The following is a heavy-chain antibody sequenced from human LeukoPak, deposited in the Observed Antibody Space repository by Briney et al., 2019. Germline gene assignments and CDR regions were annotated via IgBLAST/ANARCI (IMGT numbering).Heavy chain of an antibody. D-gene: IGHD6-19*01. CDR2: IYYSGST. CDR1: GGSISSYY. J-gene: IGHJ4*02. Sequence: PSETLSLTCTVSGGSISSYYWSWIRQPPGKGLEWIGYIYYSGSTNYNPSLKSRVTISVDTSKNQFSLKLSSVTAADTAVYYCARDLGSFSSGSAYWGQGTLVTVSS. V-gene: IGHV4-59*12. CDR3: ARDLGSFSSGSAY.